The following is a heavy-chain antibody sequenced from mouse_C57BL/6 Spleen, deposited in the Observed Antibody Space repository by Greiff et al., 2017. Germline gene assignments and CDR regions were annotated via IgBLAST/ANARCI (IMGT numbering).Heavy chain of an antibody. Sequence: DVQLQESGPGLVKPSQSLSLTCSVTGYSITSGYYWNWIRQFPGNKLEWMGYISYDGSNNYNPSLKNRISITRDTSKNQFFLKLNSVTTEDTATYYCARDGFIPYAMDYWGQGTSVTVSS. J-gene: IGHJ4*01. CDR1: GYSITSGYY. CDR2: ISYDGSN. CDR3: ARDGFIPYAMDY. V-gene: IGHV3-6*01. D-gene: IGHD1-1*01.